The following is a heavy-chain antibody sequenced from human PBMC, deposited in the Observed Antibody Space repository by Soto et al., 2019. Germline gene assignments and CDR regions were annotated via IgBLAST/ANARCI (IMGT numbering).Heavy chain of an antibody. Sequence: GGSLRLSCEPSRSTLRITLMQWVRQTPERGLVWVSRINGAGAWPRYADSVKGRFAISRGNAKNTLCLQMNSLRTEDTAVYYCAYTYGGPPTWGLGTLVTVSS. V-gene: IGHV3-74*01. D-gene: IGHD3-16*01. CDR2: INGAGAWP. CDR3: AYTYGGPPT. CDR1: RSTLRITL. J-gene: IGHJ4*02.